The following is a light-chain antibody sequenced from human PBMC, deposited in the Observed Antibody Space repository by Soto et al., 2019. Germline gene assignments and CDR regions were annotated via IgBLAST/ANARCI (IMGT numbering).Light chain of an antibody. V-gene: IGKV3-11*01. Sequence: IVLTQSPVTLALSPGESAVLSCRASQSVSTSLAWYQHKPGQAPRLFIYDASKRAPGIPARFTGSGSGTDFTLTISSLEPEEIAVYYCQVRDVWPSFGRGTKVEIK. CDR1: QSVSTS. J-gene: IGKJ1*01. CDR2: DAS. CDR3: QVRDVWPS.